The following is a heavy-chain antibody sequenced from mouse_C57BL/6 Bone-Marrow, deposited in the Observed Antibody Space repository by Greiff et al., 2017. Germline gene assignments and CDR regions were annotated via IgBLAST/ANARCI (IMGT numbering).Heavy chain of an antibody. Sequence: QVHVKQSGAELVKPGASVKMSCKASGYTFTSYWITWVKQRPGQGLEWIGDIYPGSGSTNYNEKFKSKATLTVDTSSSTAYMQLSSLTSEDCAVYYCARSPPYGSSLDYWGQGTTLTVSS. V-gene: IGHV1-55*01. CDR3: ARSPPYGSSLDY. CDR2: IYPGSGST. CDR1: GYTFTSYW. J-gene: IGHJ2*01. D-gene: IGHD1-1*01.